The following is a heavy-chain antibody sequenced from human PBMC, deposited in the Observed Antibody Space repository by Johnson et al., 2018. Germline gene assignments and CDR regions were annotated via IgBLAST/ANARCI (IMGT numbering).Heavy chain of an antibody. D-gene: IGHD5-18*01. CDR1: GFTFSDHY. Sequence: EVQLVQSGGGLVQPGGSLRLSCAASGFTFSDHYMDWVRQAPGKGLEWVGRSRNKADSYTTEYAASVTGRFTISRDGPNDLLYLQMNSQRAKDTAVYYWARARSWGIQLYYYYYGMDVWGQGTTVTVSS. CDR3: ARARSWGIQLYYYYYGMDV. J-gene: IGHJ6*02. CDR2: SRNKADSYTT. V-gene: IGHV3-72*01.